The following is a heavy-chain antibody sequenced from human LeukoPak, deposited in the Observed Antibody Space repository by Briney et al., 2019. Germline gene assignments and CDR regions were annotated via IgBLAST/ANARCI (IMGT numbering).Heavy chain of an antibody. J-gene: IGHJ4*02. V-gene: IGHV1-69*13. D-gene: IGHD6-6*01. Sequence: SVKVSCTASGGTFSSYAISWVRQAPGQGLEWMGGIIPIFGTANYAQKFQGRVTITADESTSIAYMELSSLRSEDTAVYYCATDSSSSGGVDYWGQGTLVTVSS. CDR2: IIPIFGTA. CDR3: ATDSSSSGGVDY. CDR1: GGTFSSYA.